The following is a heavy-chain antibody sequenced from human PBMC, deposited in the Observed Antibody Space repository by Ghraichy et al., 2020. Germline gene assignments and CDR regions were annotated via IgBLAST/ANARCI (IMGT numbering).Heavy chain of an antibody. CDR1: GFTFSSYA. CDR2: ISGSGDNT. Sequence: GGSLRLSCAVSGFTFSSYAMTWVRQAPGKGLEWVSGISGSGDNTYYGDSVKGRFTIDRDNSKNTLYLQMNSLRAEDTAVYYCAIDGVARYSGTYYGIDYWGQGTLVSVSS. V-gene: IGHV3-23*01. D-gene: IGHD1-26*01. J-gene: IGHJ4*02. CDR3: AIDGVARYSGTYYGIDY.